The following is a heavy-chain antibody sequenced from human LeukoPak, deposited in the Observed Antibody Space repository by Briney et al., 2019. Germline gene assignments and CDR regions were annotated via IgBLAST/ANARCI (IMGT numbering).Heavy chain of an antibody. CDR2: IYYSGST. CDR3: ARTGGVAATTPGAYWFDP. Sequence: SETLSLTCTVSGGSISSGGYYWSWIRQHPGKGLEWLGYIYYSGSTYYNPSLKSRVTISVDTSKNQFSLKLSSVTAADTAVYYCARTGGVAATTPGAYWFDPWGQGTLVTVSS. D-gene: IGHD2-15*01. CDR1: GGSISSGGYY. J-gene: IGHJ5*02. V-gene: IGHV4-31*03.